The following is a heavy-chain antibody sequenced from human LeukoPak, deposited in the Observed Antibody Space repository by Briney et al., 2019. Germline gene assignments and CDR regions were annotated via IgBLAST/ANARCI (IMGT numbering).Heavy chain of an antibody. CDR1: GGSISSSSYY. CDR2: IYYSGST. J-gene: IGHJ4*02. V-gene: IGHV4-39*07. CDR3: ARDPSIGSPASPDY. D-gene: IGHD1-26*01. Sequence: SETLSLTCTVSGGSISSSSYYWGWIRQPPGKGLEWIGSIYYSGSTYYNPSLKSRVTISVDTSKNQFSLKLSSVTAADTAVYYCARDPSIGSPASPDYWGQGTLVTVSS.